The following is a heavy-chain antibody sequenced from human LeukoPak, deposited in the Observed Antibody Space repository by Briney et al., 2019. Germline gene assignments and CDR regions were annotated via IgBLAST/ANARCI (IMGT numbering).Heavy chain of an antibody. V-gene: IGHV4-59*01. CDR1: GGSISSYY. Sequence: PSETLSLTCTVSGGSISSYYWSWIRQPPGKGLEWIGYIYYSGSTNYNPSLKSRVTISVKTSKNQFSLKLSSVTAPDTAVYYCARVYYSSSYDYWYFDLWGRGTLVTVSS. D-gene: IGHD6-13*01. CDR2: IYYSGST. J-gene: IGHJ2*01. CDR3: ARVYYSSSYDYWYFDL.